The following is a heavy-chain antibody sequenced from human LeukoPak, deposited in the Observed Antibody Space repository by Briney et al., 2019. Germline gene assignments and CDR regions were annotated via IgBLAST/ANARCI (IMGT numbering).Heavy chain of an antibody. CDR1: GFTVITND. CDR3: ARGVEPLAANTLAY. Sequence: GSSLRLSCAASGFTVITNDMTWVRQAPGKGLEWVSVLYSDGNTKYADSVQGRFTISRDNSKNTLYLEMNSLSPDDTAVYYCARGVEPLAANTLAYWGQGTLVTVSS. D-gene: IGHD1-14*01. CDR2: LYSDGNT. J-gene: IGHJ4*02. V-gene: IGHV3-53*01.